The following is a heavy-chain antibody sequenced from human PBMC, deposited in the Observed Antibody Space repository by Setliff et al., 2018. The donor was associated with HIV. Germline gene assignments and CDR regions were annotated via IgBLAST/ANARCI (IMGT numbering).Heavy chain of an antibody. D-gene: IGHD6-13*01. V-gene: IGHV1-18*01. CDR3: ARGGFLGSSSWYSIGDYYYGMDV. CDR1: GGTFSLYA. CDR2: INTHNGNT. J-gene: IGHJ6*02. Sequence: GASVKVSCKASGGTFSLYAINWVRQAPGQGLEWMGWINTHNGNTNYAQKLQGRVTMTTDTSTSTAYMELRSLRSDDTAVYYCARGGFLGSSSWYSIGDYYYGMDVWGQGTTVTVSS.